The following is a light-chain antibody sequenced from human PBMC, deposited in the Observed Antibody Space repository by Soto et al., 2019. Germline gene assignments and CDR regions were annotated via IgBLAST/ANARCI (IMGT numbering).Light chain of an antibody. V-gene: IGLV2-14*01. CDR2: EVS. CDR3: SSYTSSSTGV. CDR1: SSDVGGYKY. Sequence: QSALTQPASVSGAPGQSITISCTGTSSDVGGYKYVSWYQQHPGKAPKLMIYEVSNRPSGVSNRFSGSKSGNTASLTISGLQAEDEADYYCSSYTSSSTGVFGTGTKLTVL. J-gene: IGLJ1*01.